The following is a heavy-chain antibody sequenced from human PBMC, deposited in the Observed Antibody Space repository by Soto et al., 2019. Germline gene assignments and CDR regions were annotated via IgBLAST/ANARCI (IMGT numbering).Heavy chain of an antibody. Sequence: QLQLQESGPELVKPSETLSLTCTVSGGSISSSSYYWGWIRQPPGKGLEWIGSIYYSGSTYYNPSLKSRVTISVDTSKNQFSLKLSSVTAADTAVYYCARTYRSGPNDYWGQGTLVTVSS. CDR1: GGSISSSSYY. CDR2: IYYSGST. V-gene: IGHV4-39*01. D-gene: IGHD6-19*01. J-gene: IGHJ4*02. CDR3: ARTYRSGPNDY.